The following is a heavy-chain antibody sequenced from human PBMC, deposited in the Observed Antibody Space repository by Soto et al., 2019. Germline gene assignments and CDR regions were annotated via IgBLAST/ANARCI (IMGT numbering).Heavy chain of an antibody. CDR2: IVVGSGNT. CDR1: GFTFTSSA. V-gene: IGHV1-58*01. D-gene: IGHD4-4*01. CDR3: AADYSNPYYFDY. J-gene: IGHJ4*02. Sequence: SVKVSCKASGFTFTSSAVQWVRQARGQRLEWIGWIVVGSGNTNYAQKFQERVTITRDMSTSTAYMELSSLRSEDTAVYYCAADYSNPYYFDYWGQGTLVTVSS.